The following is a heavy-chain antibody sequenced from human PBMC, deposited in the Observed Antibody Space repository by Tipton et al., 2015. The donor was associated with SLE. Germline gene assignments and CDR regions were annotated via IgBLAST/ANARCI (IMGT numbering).Heavy chain of an antibody. CDR3: ARGRPDGCSGGTCFSGDFDY. CDR1: GGSISSGRYY. Sequence: TLSLTCTVSGGSISSGRYYWSWIRQPAGKGLEWIGRFYTSGTTNYNPFLKSRVTISVDTSKNQFSLKLNSVTAADTAVYFCARGRPDGCSGGTCFSGDFDYWGQGTLVTVSS. J-gene: IGHJ4*02. V-gene: IGHV4-61*02. CDR2: FYTSGTT. D-gene: IGHD2-15*01.